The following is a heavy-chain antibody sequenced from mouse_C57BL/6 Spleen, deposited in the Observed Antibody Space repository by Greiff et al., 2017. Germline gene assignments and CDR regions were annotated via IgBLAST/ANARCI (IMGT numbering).Heavy chain of an antibody. Sequence: EVTVVESGGGLVKPGGSLKLSCAASGFTFSDYGMHWVRQAPEKGLEWVAYISSGSSTIYYADTVKGRFTISRDNAKNTLFLQMTSLRSEDTAMYYCARFYGNYVNYAMDYWGQGTSVTVSS. CDR1: GFTFSDYG. CDR3: ARFYGNYVNYAMDY. CDR2: ISSGSSTI. V-gene: IGHV5-17*01. J-gene: IGHJ4*01. D-gene: IGHD2-1*01.